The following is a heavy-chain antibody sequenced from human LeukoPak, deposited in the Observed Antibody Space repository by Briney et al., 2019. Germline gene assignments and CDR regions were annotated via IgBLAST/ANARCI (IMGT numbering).Heavy chain of an antibody. CDR2: IRGSGSTT. Sequence: PGGSLRLSCVGSGFTFSSYAMIWVRQAPGKGLEWVSSIRGSGSTTYHADSVNGRFTISRDNSKEVVYLQVNSLRAEDTAVYYCVKDYHYDSIGAQFGHWGQGALVTVSS. CDR1: GFTFSSYA. J-gene: IGHJ4*02. V-gene: IGHV3-23*01. CDR3: VKDYHYDSIGAQFGH. D-gene: IGHD3-22*01.